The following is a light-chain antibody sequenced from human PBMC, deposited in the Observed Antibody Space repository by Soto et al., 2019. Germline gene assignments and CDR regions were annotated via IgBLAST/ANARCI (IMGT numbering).Light chain of an antibody. J-gene: IGKJ1*01. CDR3: QQYDTYSPWT. Sequence: DIQMTQSPSTLSASVGDRVTITCRASQSISSWLAWYQQKSGKAPKLLIYKASSLESGVPSRFSGSRSGTEFSPTISSLQPDDFSTYYCQQYDTYSPWTFGQGTKVEIK. CDR2: KAS. V-gene: IGKV1-5*03. CDR1: QSISSW.